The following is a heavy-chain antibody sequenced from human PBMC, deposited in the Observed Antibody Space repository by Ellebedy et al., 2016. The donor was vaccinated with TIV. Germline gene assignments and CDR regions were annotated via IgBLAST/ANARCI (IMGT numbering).Heavy chain of an antibody. D-gene: IGHD6-19*01. Sequence: GESLKISCAASGFTFSGYALNWVRQAPGKGLEWLSYITKDGRYTLYADSVRGRFTISRDNAKNSLYLQMNRVRDEDTAVYYCATGFSNGYWGQGTLVTVSS. CDR3: ATGFSNGY. CDR2: ITKDGRYT. CDR1: GFTFSGYA. V-gene: IGHV3-48*02. J-gene: IGHJ4*02.